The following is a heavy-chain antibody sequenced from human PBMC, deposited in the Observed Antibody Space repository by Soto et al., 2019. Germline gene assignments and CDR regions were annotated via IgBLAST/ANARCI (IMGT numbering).Heavy chain of an antibody. CDR3: ARTFSTDMSGTDACVH. Sequence: EAQRVESGGGLVEPGGSLSLSCAASGFSFSNSSMTWVRQAPGKGLEYVSSINYSGRYIFYSAPLKGRFTISRYNAKNSLYLLMHRLRAEDTAVYYCARTFSTDMSGTDACVHRGPGMLLGVS. D-gene: IGHD3-3*01. CDR2: INYSGRYI. CDR1: GFSFSNSS. V-gene: IGHV3-21*04. J-gene: IGHJ4*02.